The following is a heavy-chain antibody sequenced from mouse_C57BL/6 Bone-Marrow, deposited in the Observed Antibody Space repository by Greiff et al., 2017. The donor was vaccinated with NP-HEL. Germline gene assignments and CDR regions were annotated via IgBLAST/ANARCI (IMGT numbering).Heavy chain of an antibody. Sequence: VQLKESGAELVRPGASVKLSCTASGFNIKDDYMHWVKQRPEQGLEWIGWIDPENGDTEDASKFQGKATITADTSSNTAYLQLSSLTSEDTAVYYCTTGRPFDYWGQGTTLTVSS. CDR2: IDPENGDT. V-gene: IGHV14-4*01. J-gene: IGHJ2*01. CDR3: TTGRPFDY. CDR1: GFNIKDDY.